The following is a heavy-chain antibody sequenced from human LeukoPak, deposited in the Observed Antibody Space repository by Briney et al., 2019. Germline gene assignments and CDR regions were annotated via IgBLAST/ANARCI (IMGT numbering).Heavy chain of an antibody. Sequence: PGGSLRLSCAASGFTFSSFEMNWVRQAPGKGLEWVSYISGSGTIIYYADFVKGRFTISRDNAKNSLYLQMNTLRAEDTAVYYCARGPDPLGSYLFDYWGQGALVTVSS. CDR3: ARGPDPLGSYLFDY. V-gene: IGHV3-48*03. CDR2: ISGSGTII. CDR1: GFTFSSFE. D-gene: IGHD3-16*02. J-gene: IGHJ4*02.